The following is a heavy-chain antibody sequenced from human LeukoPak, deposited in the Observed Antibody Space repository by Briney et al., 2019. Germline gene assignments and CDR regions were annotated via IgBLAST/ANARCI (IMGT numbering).Heavy chain of an antibody. D-gene: IGHD3-22*01. CDR3: ARGEAYDSSGYRFDY. V-gene: IGHV1-46*01. CDR1: GYTFTSYY. Sequence: ASVKVSCKASGYTFTSYYMHWVRQAPGQGPEWMGIINPSGGSTSYAQKFQGRVTMTRDTSTSTAYMELRSLRSDDTAVYYCARGEAYDSSGYRFDYWGQGTLVTVSS. CDR2: INPSGGST. J-gene: IGHJ4*02.